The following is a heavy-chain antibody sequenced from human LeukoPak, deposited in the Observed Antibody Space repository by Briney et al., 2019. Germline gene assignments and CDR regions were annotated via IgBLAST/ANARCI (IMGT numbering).Heavy chain of an antibody. CDR1: GFTFSSYE. D-gene: IGHD3-10*02. CDR3: AELGITMIGGV. CDR2: ISSSGSTV. J-gene: IGHJ6*04. V-gene: IGHV3-48*03. Sequence: GGSLRLSCAAAGFTFSSYEMNWVRQAPGKGLEWVSYISSSGSTVYYADSVKGRFTISRDNAKNSLYLQMNSLRAEDTAVYYCAELGITMIGGVWGKGTTVTISS.